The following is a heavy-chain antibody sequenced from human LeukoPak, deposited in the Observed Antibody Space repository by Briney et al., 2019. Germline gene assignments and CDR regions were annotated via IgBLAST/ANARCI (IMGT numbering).Heavy chain of an antibody. D-gene: IGHD4-17*01. V-gene: IGHV1-69*06. CDR2: IIPIFGTA. CDR3: ARDSGLRREPFFDY. Sequence: GASVKVSCKASGGSFSNYTISWLRQTPGQGLEWMGGIIPIFGTANYAQNFQGRVTITADKFTSTAYMELSSLRSEDTAVYYCARDSGLRREPFFDYWGQGTLVTVSS. J-gene: IGHJ4*02. CDR1: GGSFSNYT.